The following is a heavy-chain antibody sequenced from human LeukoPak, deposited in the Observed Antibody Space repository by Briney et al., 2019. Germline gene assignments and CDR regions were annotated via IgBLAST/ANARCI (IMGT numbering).Heavy chain of an antibody. CDR2: ISSSSSYI. D-gene: IGHD5-24*01. V-gene: IGHV3-21*01. CDR3: ARCPGEMATFDY. CDR1: GFTFSSYS. J-gene: IGHJ4*02. Sequence: GGSLRLSCAASGFTFSSYSMNWVRQAPGKGLEWVSSISSSSSYIYYADSVKGRFTISRDNAKNSLYLQMNSLRAEDTAVYYCARCPGEMATFDYWGQGTLVTVPS.